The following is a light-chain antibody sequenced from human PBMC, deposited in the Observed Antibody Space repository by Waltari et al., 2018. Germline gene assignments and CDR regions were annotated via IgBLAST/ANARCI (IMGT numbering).Light chain of an antibody. CDR2: QDN. J-gene: IGLJ3*02. Sequence: SFELTQPPSVSVSPGQTASITCSGDKLGDRYTSWYQQRSGRSPVLILYQDNKRPSGIPGRLSGSNSGDTATLTISGTQASDEADYYCQAWDSRSWVFGTGTTLTVL. V-gene: IGLV3-1*01. CDR3: QAWDSRSWV. CDR1: KLGDRY.